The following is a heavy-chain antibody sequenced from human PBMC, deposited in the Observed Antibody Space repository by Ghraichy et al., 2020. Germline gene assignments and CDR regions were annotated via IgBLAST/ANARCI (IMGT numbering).Heavy chain of an antibody. V-gene: IGHV3-48*02. J-gene: IGHJ4*02. CDR1: GFTFSTYS. CDR3: ARESPQFDY. CDR2: ISSTSSGK. Sequence: LSLTCAASGFTFSTYSMNWVRQAPGKGLEWVSYISSTSSGKYYADSVKGRFTISRDNAKNSLYLQMNSLRDEDTAVYYCARESPQFDYWGQGTLVTVSS.